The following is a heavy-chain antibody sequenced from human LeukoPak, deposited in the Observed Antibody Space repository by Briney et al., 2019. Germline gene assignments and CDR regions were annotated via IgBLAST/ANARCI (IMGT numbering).Heavy chain of an antibody. Sequence: GESLKISCKGSGYSFTSYWISWVRQMPGKGLEWMGRIDPSDSYTNYSPSFQGHVTISADKSISTAYLQWSSLKASDTAMYYCATYGSHEGVSAAPDYWGQGTLVTVSS. D-gene: IGHD2-2*01. J-gene: IGHJ4*02. CDR3: ATYGSHEGVSAAPDY. V-gene: IGHV5-10-1*01. CDR1: GYSFTSYW. CDR2: IDPSDSYT.